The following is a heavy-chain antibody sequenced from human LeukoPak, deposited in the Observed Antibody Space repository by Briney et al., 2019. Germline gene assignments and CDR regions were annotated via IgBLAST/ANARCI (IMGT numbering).Heavy chain of an antibody. CDR1: TFTFSSYA. Sequence: GGSLRLSHAASTFTFSSYAMSWVRQAPGKGLEWVSAISAGADSTYYADSVPGRFTISRDNSKNTLFLQMSGLRAEDTAVYFCARGAYGDSDSWGQGTLVTVSS. CDR2: ISAGADST. V-gene: IGHV3-23*01. CDR3: ARGAYGDSDS. J-gene: IGHJ5*01. D-gene: IGHD4-17*01.